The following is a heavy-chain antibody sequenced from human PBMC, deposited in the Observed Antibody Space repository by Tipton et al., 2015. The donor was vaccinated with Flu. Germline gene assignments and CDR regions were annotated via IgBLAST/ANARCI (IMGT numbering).Heavy chain of an antibody. V-gene: IGHV4-61*02. CDR3: ARHTGDSVRGVIDY. Sequence: TLSLTCTVSGGSISSGSYYWSWIRQPAGKGLEWIGRIYTSGSTYYNPSLKSRLTMSVDTSKNQFSLKLSSVTAADTAVYYCARHTGDSVRGVIDYWGQGTLVTVSS. CDR2: IYTSGST. J-gene: IGHJ4*02. D-gene: IGHD3-10*02. CDR1: GGSISSGSYY.